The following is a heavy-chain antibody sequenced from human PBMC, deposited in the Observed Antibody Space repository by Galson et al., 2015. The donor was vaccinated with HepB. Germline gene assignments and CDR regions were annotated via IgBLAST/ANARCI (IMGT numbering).Heavy chain of an antibody. J-gene: IGHJ5*02. D-gene: IGHD3-3*01. CDR3: AREPLGITIFVFDP. CDR2: IKQDGSEK. Sequence: SLRLSCAASGFTFSSYWMSWVRQAPGKGLEWVANIKQDGSEKYYVDSVKGRFTISRDNAKNSLYLQMNSLRAEDTAVYYCAREPLGITIFVFDPWGQGTLVTVSS. V-gene: IGHV3-7*01. CDR1: GFTFSSYW.